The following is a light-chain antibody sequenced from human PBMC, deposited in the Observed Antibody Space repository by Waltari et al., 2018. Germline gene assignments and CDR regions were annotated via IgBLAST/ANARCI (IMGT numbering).Light chain of an antibody. CDR2: LGS. Sequence: DIVMTQSPISLPVTPGETASISCRSSQSLLHSNGYNYLDGYLQKPWQSPQLLIYLGSNRASGVPDRFSGSGSGTDFTLKISRVEAEDVGVYYWMQALQTPLTFGGGTKVEIK. CDR1: QSLLHSNGYNY. CDR3: MQALQTPLT. J-gene: IGKJ4*01. V-gene: IGKV2-28*01.